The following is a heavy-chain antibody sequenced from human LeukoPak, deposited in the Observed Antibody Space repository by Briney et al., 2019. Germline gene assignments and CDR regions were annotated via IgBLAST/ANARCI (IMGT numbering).Heavy chain of an antibody. D-gene: IGHD3-10*01. Sequence: PGGSLRLSCAASGFTFSSYSMNWVRQAPGKGLEWVSAISGSGGSTYYADSVKGRFTISRDNSKNTLYPQMNSLRAEDTAVYYCAKRPGYYYYGSGPIFDYWGQGTLVTVSS. J-gene: IGHJ4*02. V-gene: IGHV3-23*01. CDR2: ISGSGGST. CDR1: GFTFSSYS. CDR3: AKRPGYYYYGSGPIFDY.